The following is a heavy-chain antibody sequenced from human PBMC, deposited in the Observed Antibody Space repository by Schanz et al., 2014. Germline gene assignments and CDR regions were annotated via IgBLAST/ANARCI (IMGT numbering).Heavy chain of an antibody. CDR2: ISGSGGST. J-gene: IGHJ3*01. V-gene: IGHV3-NL1*01. CDR1: GFTFSSYG. D-gene: IGHD3-16*01. CDR3: TRDRGALINHNDALDL. Sequence: QVQLVESGGGVVQPGRSLRLSCAASGFTFSSYGMHWVRQAPGKGLAWVSAISGSGGSTYYADSVKGRFTISRDNSKNTVYLQMNSLRSEDTAVYYCTRDRGALINHNDALDLWGQGTMVSVSS.